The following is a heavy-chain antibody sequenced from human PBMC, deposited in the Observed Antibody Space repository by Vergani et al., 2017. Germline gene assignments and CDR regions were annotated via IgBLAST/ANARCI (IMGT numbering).Heavy chain of an antibody. J-gene: IGHJ6*02. CDR3: AKARDPNCKGGNCYAYYYGLDL. V-gene: IGHV3-48*01. D-gene: IGHD2-15*01. CDR2: ISSSSSTI. Sequence: EVQLVESGGGLVQPEGSLRLSCAASGFTFSSYSMNWVRQAPGKGLEWVSYISSSSSTIYYADSVKARFTISRDNAKNSLYLQMNSLRVEDTAIYHCAKARDPNCKGGNCYAYYYGLDLWGQGTTVTVSS. CDR1: GFTFSSYS.